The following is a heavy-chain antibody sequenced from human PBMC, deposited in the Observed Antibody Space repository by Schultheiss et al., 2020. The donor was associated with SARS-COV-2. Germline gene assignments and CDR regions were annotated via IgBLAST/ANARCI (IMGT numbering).Heavy chain of an antibody. Sequence: SETLSLTCTVSGGSISSGGYYWSWIRQHPGKGLEWIGYIYYSGSTYYNPSLKSRVTISVDTSKNQFSLQLNSVTPEDTAVYYCARDSSSWTGYYYGMDVWGQGTTVTVSS. CDR3: ARDSSSWTGYYYGMDV. CDR2: IYYSGST. CDR1: GGSISSGGYY. V-gene: IGHV4-31*03. D-gene: IGHD6-13*01. J-gene: IGHJ6*02.